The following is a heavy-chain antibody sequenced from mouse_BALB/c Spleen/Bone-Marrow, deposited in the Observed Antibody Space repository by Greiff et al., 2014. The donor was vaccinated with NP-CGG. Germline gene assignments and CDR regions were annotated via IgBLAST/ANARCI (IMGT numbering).Heavy chain of an antibody. Sequence: EVQPQQSGPGLVKPSQSLSLTCTVTGYSITSDYAWNWIRQFPGNKLEWMGYISYSGSTGYNPSLKSRISITRDTSKNQFFLQLNSVTTEDTATYYCAIKPYYSWFAYWGQGTLVTVSA. D-gene: IGHD2-10*01. CDR2: ISYSGST. V-gene: IGHV3-2*02. CDR1: GYSITSDYA. CDR3: AIKPYYSWFAY. J-gene: IGHJ3*01.